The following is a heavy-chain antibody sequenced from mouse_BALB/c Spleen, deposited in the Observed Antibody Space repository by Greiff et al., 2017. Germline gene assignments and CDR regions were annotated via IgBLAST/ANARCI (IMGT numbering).Heavy chain of an antibody. CDR2: ISSGGGST. CDR3: ARRDYDGDYYAMDY. CDR1: GFAFSSYD. V-gene: IGHV5-12-1*01. J-gene: IGHJ4*01. D-gene: IGHD2-4*01. Sequence: EVKLVESGGGLVKPGGSLKLSCAASGFAFSSYDMSWVRQTPEKRLEWVAYISSGGGSTYYPDTVKGRFTISRDNAKNTLYLQMSSLKSEDTAMYYCARRDYDGDYYAMDYWGQGTSVTVSS.